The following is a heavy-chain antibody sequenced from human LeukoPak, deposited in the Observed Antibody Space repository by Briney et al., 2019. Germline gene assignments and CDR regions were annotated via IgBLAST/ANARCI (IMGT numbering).Heavy chain of an antibody. CDR1: GFTFSSHE. J-gene: IGHJ3*02. Sequence: GGSLRLSCAASGFTFSSHEMNWVRQAPGKGLEWVSYISSSGSTIYYADSVKGRFTISRDNAKNSLYLQMNSLRAEDTAVYYCARMNYDILTGYYLRAFDSWGQGTMVTVSS. CDR3: ARMNYDILTGYYLRAFDS. D-gene: IGHD3-9*01. CDR2: ISSSGSTI. V-gene: IGHV3-48*03.